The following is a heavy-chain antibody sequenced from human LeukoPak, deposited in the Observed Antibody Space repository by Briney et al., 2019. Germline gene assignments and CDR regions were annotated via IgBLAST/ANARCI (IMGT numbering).Heavy chain of an antibody. CDR3: AKSTGLFAGGYFDY. CDR1: GFTFSSYA. Sequence: GGSLRLSCAASGFTFSSYAMSWVRQAPGKGLEWVSAISGNGATYYADSVKGRSSISRDNSKNTLHVQMDSLRAEDTAVYYYAKSTGLFAGGYFDYWGQGALVTVSS. D-gene: IGHD3-22*01. V-gene: IGHV3-23*01. J-gene: IGHJ4*02. CDR2: ISGNGAT.